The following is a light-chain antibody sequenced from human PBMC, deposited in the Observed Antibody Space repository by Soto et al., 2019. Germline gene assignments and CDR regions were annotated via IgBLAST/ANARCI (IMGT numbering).Light chain of an antibody. Sequence: QLVLTQSPSASASLGASVKLTCTLSSSHSAYAIAWHQQHPQKGPRYLMKVNSDGSHDKGDGIPDRFSGSSSGAERYLTISSLRSEDEADYYCQAWGTDVIFAGGTQLTVL. V-gene: IGLV4-69*01. CDR1: SSHSAYA. CDR2: VNSDGSH. CDR3: QAWGTDVI. J-gene: IGLJ2*01.